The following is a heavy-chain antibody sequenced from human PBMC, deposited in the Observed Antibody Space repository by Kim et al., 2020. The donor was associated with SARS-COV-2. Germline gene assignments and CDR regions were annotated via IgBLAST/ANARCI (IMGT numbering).Heavy chain of an antibody. D-gene: IGHD5-12*01. J-gene: IGHJ3*02. CDR1: GYTFTSYA. CDR2: INAGNGNT. CDR3: AREGYSGYDRDAFDI. V-gene: IGHV1-3*01. Sequence: ASVKVSCKASGYTFTSYAMHWVRQAPGQRLEWMGWINAGNGNTKYSQKFQGRVTITRDTSASTAYMELSSLRSEDTAVYYCAREGYSGYDRDAFDIWGQGKMVTVSS.